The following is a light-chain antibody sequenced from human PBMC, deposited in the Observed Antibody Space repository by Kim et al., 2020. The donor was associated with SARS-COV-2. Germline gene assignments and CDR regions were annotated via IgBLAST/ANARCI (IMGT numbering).Light chain of an antibody. Sequence: QPVLTQSPSASASLGASVKLTCTLSSGHSSDPIAWHQQQPEKGPRYLMKFNSDGSPIKGDGIPDHFSGSISGAERYLTISSLQSEDEADYYCQTWGTGPWVFGGGTQLTVL. CDR1: SGHSSDP. J-gene: IGLJ3*02. CDR2: FNSDGSP. CDR3: QTWGTGPWV. V-gene: IGLV4-69*01.